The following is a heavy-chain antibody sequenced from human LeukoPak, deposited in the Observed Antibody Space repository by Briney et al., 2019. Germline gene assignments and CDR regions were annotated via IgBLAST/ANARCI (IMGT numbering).Heavy chain of an antibody. V-gene: IGHV4-39*07. D-gene: IGHD1-26*01. CDR2: VFHSGTT. J-gene: IGHJ4*02. CDR3: ARAVGATKGWFDY. CDR1: GGSISSSNFH. Sequence: TLSLTCTVSGGSISSSNFHWGWIRQPPGKGLEWIGTVFHSGTTYYNPSLESRITISVDTSKNQLSLKLSSVTAADTAVYFCARAVGATKGWFDYWGQGTLVTVSS.